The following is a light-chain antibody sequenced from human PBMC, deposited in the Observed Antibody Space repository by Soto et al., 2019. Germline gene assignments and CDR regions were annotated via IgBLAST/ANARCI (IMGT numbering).Light chain of an antibody. CDR3: QQRSNWPPGSWT. Sequence: ELVMTQSPATLSVSPGERDTLSCRASQSVSSNLAWYQQKPGQAPRLLIYDASNRATGIPARFSGSGSGTDFTLTISSLEPEDFAVYYCQQRSNWPPGSWTFGQGTKVDI. V-gene: IGKV3-11*01. CDR1: QSVSSN. J-gene: IGKJ1*01. CDR2: DAS.